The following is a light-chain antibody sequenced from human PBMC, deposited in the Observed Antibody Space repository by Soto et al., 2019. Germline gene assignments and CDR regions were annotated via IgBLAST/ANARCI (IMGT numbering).Light chain of an antibody. Sequence: EIVMTQSPATLSVSPGERATLSCRASQSVSSHLACYQQKPGQAPRLLIYGASTRSTGIPARFSGSGYGTEFTLTNSSLQSEDFAVYYCQHYNNWPPWTFGQGTKVQIK. CDR1: QSVSSH. CDR3: QHYNNWPPWT. J-gene: IGKJ1*01. CDR2: GAS. V-gene: IGKV3-15*01.